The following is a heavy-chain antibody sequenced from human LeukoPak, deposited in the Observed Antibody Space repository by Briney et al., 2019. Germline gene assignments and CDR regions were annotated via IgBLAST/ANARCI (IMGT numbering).Heavy chain of an antibody. CDR1: GFTFSSYG. CDR2: IRYDGSNK. CDR3: AKVGFPSGYYYYYMDV. Sequence: GGSLRLSCAASGFTFSSYGMHWVRQAPGKGLGWVAFIRYDGSNKYYADSVKGRFTISRDNSKNTLYLQMNSLRAEDTAVYYCAKVGFPSGYYYYYMDVWGKGTTVTISS. D-gene: IGHD3-10*01. J-gene: IGHJ6*03. V-gene: IGHV3-30*02.